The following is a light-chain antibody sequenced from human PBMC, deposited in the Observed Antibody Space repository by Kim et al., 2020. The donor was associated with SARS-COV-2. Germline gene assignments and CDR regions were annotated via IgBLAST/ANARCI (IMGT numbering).Light chain of an antibody. V-gene: IGLV3-25*03. J-gene: IGLJ2*01. CDR2: KDS. CDR3: QSADSSGTWGV. Sequence: SYELTQPPSVSVSPGQTARITCSGDALPNQYAYWYQQKPGQAPVVVICKDSERPSGIPERFSGSSSGTTVTLTISGVQAEDEADDYCQSADSSGTWGVFGGGTQLTV. CDR1: ALPNQY.